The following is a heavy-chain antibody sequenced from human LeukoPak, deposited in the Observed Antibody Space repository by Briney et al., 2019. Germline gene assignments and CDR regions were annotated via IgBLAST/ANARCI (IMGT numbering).Heavy chain of an antibody. CDR3: SSSSPTSYTDY. D-gene: IGHD6-13*01. V-gene: IGHV3-53*04. CDR2: IYIGGST. J-gene: IGHJ4*02. CDR1: GFSVGSNY. Sequence: GGSLRLSCAASGFSVGSNYMTWVRQAPGKGLECVSVIYIGGSTYYANSVKGRFTISRHNTKNTLYLQMNSLRAEDTAVYYCSSSSPTSYTDYWGQGTLVTVSS.